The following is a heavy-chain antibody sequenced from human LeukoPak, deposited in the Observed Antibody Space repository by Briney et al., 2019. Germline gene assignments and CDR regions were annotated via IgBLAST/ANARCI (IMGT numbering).Heavy chain of an antibody. CDR3: AREQWEPPLSRWFDP. J-gene: IGHJ5*02. CDR1: GGSISSGGYY. Sequence: PSETLSLTCTVSGGSISSGGYYWSWIRQHPGKGLEWIGYIYYSGSTYYNPSLKSRVTISVDTSKNQFSLKLSSVTAEDTAVYYCAREQWEPPLSRWFDPWGQGTLVTVSS. V-gene: IGHV4-31*03. D-gene: IGHD1-26*01. CDR2: IYYSGST.